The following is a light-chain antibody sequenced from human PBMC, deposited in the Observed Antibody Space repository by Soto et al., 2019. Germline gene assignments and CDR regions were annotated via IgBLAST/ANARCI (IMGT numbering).Light chain of an antibody. CDR1: SSDVGTYDI. CDR3: QSFDGSLSGYV. J-gene: IGLJ1*01. CDR2: EGR. Sequence: QSALTQPASVSGSFGQSITISCTGTSSDVGTYDIVSWYQHHPGKAPKLIIYEGRKRPSGVSSRFSGSKSVNTASLTISGLQAEDEADYYCQSFDGSLSGYVFGTGTKLTVL. V-gene: IGLV2-23*01.